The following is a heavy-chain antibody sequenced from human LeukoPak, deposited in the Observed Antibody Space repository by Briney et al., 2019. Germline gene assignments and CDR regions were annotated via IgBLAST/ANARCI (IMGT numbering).Heavy chain of an antibody. J-gene: IGHJ6*02. D-gene: IGHD3-9*01. V-gene: IGHV3-21*01. Sequence: GGSLRLSCAASGFTFSSYSMNWVRQAPGKGLEWVSSISSSSSYTYYADSVKGRFTISRDNAKNSLYLQMNSLRAEDTAVYYCAREWFGDYDILTGYYMGPGMDVWGQGTTVTVSS. CDR2: ISSSSSYT. CDR3: AREWFGDYDILTGYYMGPGMDV. CDR1: GFTFSSYS.